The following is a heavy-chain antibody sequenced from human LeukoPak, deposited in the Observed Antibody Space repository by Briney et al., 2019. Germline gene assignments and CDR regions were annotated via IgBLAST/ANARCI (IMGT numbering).Heavy chain of an antibody. Sequence: SETLSLTCTVSGGSISSYYWSWIRQPPGKGLEWIGYIYYSGSTNHNPSLKSRVTISVDTSKNQFSLKLSSVTAADTAVYYCARDGAYYYDSSGYYYTYFDYWGQGTLVTVSS. J-gene: IGHJ4*02. CDR1: GGSISSYY. CDR3: ARDGAYYYDSSGYYYTYFDY. CDR2: IYYSGST. V-gene: IGHV4-59*01. D-gene: IGHD3-22*01.